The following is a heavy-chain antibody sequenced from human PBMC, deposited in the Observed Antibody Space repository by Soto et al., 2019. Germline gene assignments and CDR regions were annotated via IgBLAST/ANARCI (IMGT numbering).Heavy chain of an antibody. CDR3: ARLNYGNFDY. J-gene: IGHJ4*02. Sequence: SETLSLTCTVSGGSISSYYWSWIRQPPGKGLEWIGYIYYSGSTNYNPSLKSRVTISVDTSKNQFSLKLSSVTAADTAVYYCARLNYGNFDYWGQGTLVTVSS. CDR2: IYYSGST. CDR1: GGSISSYY. V-gene: IGHV4-59*08. D-gene: IGHD1-7*01.